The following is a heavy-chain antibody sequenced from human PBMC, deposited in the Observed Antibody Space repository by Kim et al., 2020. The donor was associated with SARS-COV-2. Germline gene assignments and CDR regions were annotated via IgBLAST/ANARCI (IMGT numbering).Heavy chain of an antibody. CDR3: ARGVTGY. D-gene: IGHD1-1*01. CDR2: INDSGST. CDR1: GGSFSGYQ. V-gene: IGHV4-34*01. Sequence: SETLSLTCAVYGGSFSGYQWSWIRQSPGKGLEWIGQINDSGSTNYNPSLKSRVTISVDTSKNQFSLKLTSVTAADTAVHYCARGVTGYWGQGTLVTVSS. J-gene: IGHJ4*02.